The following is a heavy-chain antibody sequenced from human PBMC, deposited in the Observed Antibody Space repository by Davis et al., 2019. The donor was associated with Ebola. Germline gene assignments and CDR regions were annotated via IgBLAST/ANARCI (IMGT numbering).Heavy chain of an antibody. Sequence: ASVKVSCKASGYTFTSYGISWVRQAPGQGLEWMGWISAYNGNTNYAQKLQGRVTMTTDTSTSTAYMELRSLRSDDTAVYYCTRDTYYDILTGYYRLHNYYGMDVWGQGTTVTVSS. CDR2: ISAYNGNT. CDR3: TRDTYYDILTGYYRLHNYYGMDV. V-gene: IGHV1-18*01. D-gene: IGHD3-9*01. J-gene: IGHJ6*02. CDR1: GYTFTSYG.